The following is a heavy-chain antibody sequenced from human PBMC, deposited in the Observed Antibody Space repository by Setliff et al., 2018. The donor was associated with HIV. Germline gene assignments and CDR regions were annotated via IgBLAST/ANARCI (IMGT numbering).Heavy chain of an antibody. J-gene: IGHJ5*02. CDR1: GFTFSFHA. CDR2: ISGSGDST. D-gene: IGHD3-3*01. Sequence: LRLSCAASGFTFSFHAMTWVRQAPGKGLEWVSDISGSGDSTFYADSVKGRFTISRDNSKNTLSLQMNDLRAEDTALYYCAKDYTPTFWEYNWFDVWGQGTLVTVSS. CDR3: AKDYTPTFWEYNWFDV. V-gene: IGHV3-23*01.